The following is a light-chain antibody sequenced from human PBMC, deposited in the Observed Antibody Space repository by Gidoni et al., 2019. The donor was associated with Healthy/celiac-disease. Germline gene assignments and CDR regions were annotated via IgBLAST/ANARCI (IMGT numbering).Light chain of an antibody. Sequence: EIVLTQSPATLSLSPGERATLSCRASQSVSSYLAWYQQKTGQAPRLLIYDASNRATGIPARFSVSGYGTDFTLTISSLEPEDFAVYYCQKRSNWPPGGFTFXGXTKVEIK. CDR2: DAS. CDR1: QSVSSY. J-gene: IGKJ4*01. CDR3: QKRSNWPPGGFT. V-gene: IGKV3-11*01.